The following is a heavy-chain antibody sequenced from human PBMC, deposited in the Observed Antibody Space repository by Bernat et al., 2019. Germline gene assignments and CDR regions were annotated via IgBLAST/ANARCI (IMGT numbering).Heavy chain of an antibody. CDR1: GFTFSSYW. D-gene: IGHD6-19*01. CDR2: INSDGSST. V-gene: IGHV3-74*01. CDR3: ASTYSSGWAFDY. Sequence: EVQLVESGGGLVQPGGSLRLSCTASGFTFSSYWMHWVRQAPGKGLVWVSRINSDGSSTSYADSVKGRFTISRDNAKNTLYLQMNSLRAEDTAVYYCASTYSSGWAFDYWGQGTLVTVSS. J-gene: IGHJ4*02.